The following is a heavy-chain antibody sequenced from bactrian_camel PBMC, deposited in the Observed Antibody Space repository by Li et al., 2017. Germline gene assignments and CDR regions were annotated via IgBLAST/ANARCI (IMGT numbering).Heavy chain of an antibody. CDR1: GFTFSSYY. J-gene: IGHJ4*01. CDR2: AYSDGSSS. V-gene: IGHV3-2*01. Sequence: QLVESGGGLVQPGGSLRLSCAASGFTFSSYYMSWVRQGPGKGLEWVSSAYSDGSSSYYADSVKGRFTISRDNAKNTLYLQMNSLRIEDTGVYYCATDPEGTVVAGHCEDYNWGRGTQVTVS. CDR3: ATDPEGTVVAGHCEDYN. D-gene: IGHD6*01.